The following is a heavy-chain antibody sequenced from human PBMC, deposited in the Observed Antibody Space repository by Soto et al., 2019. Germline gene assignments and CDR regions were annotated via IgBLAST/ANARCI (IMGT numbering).Heavy chain of an antibody. CDR3: ARAWDIVVVVAADVAAFDI. CDR1: GYTFTSYG. V-gene: IGHV1-18*01. D-gene: IGHD2-15*01. Sequence: ASVKVSCKASGYTFTSYGISWVRQAPGQGLEWMGWISAYNGNTNYAQKLQGRVTMTTDTSTSTAYMELRSLRSDDTAVYYCARAWDIVVVVAADVAAFDIWGQGTMVTVSS. J-gene: IGHJ3*02. CDR2: ISAYNGNT.